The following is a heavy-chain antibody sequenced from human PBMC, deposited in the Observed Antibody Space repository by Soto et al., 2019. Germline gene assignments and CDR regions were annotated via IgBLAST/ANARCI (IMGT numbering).Heavy chain of an antibody. D-gene: IGHD5-12*01. CDR3: ARDLISGYDGYYYYGMDV. CDR2: INNDGSSR. Sequence: PGGSLRLSCAASGFTFTTYWMHWVRQVPGKGLVWVSRINNDGSSRTYADSVKGRFTISRDNAKNTLYLQMNSLRAEDTAVYYCARDLISGYDGYYYYGMDVWGQGTTVTVSS. V-gene: IGHV3-74*01. J-gene: IGHJ6*02. CDR1: GFTFTTYW.